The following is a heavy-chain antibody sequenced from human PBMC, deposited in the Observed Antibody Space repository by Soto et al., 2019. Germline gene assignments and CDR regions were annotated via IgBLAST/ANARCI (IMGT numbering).Heavy chain of an antibody. CDR1: GFTFSSYA. V-gene: IGHV3-64D*06. Sequence: PGGSLRLSCSASGFTFSSYAMHWVRQAPGKGLEYVSAISSNGGSTYYADSVKGRFTISRDNSKNTLYLQMSCLRAEDTAVYYCVKGLNRLRDLWSGYYFDHFDYWGQGTLVTVSS. D-gene: IGHD3-3*01. CDR3: VKGLNRLRDLWSGYYFDHFDY. CDR2: ISSNGGST. J-gene: IGHJ4*02.